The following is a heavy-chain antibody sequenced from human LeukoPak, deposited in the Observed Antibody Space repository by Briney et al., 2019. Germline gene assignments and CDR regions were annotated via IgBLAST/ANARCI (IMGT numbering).Heavy chain of an antibody. Sequence: ASETLSLTCSVSNGSISSYYWGWIRQPPGKGLEWIGSIYYSGSTYYNPSLKSRVTISVDTSKNQFSLKLSSVTAADTAVYYCARSLTTVTIYNWFDPWGQGTLVTVSS. D-gene: IGHD4-17*01. CDR1: NGSISSYY. J-gene: IGHJ5*02. CDR3: ARSLTTVTIYNWFDP. CDR2: IYYSGST. V-gene: IGHV4-39*07.